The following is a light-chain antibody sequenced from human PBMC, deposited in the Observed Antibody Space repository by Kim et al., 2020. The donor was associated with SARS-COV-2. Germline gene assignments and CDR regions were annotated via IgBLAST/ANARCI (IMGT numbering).Light chain of an antibody. Sequence: SPGERATRSCRASQSGSSNFLAWYQQKPGQAPRLLIYGASSRATGIPDRFSGSGSGTDFTLTISRLEPEDFAVYYCQHYGSSLWTFGQGTKVDIK. CDR3: QHYGSSLWT. J-gene: IGKJ1*01. CDR1: QSGSSNF. CDR2: GAS. V-gene: IGKV3-20*01.